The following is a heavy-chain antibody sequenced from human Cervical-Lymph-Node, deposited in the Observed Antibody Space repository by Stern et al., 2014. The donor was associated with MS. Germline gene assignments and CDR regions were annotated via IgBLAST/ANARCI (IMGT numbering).Heavy chain of an antibody. CDR1: GFTFSSYG. J-gene: IGHJ4*02. CDR2: IWYDGSNK. CDR3: AREYDILTGYYFDY. Sequence: DQLVESGGGVVQPGRSLRLSCAASGFTFSSYGMHWVRQAPGKGLEWVAVIWYDGSNKYYADSVKGRFTISRDNSKNTLYLQMNSLRAEDTAVYYCAREYDILTGYYFDYWGQGTLVTVSS. V-gene: IGHV3-33*01. D-gene: IGHD3-9*01.